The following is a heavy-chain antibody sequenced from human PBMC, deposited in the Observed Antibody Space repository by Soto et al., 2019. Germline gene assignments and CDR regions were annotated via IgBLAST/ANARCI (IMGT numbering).Heavy chain of an antibody. Sequence: SETLSLTCTVSGGSISSYYWSWIRQPPGKGLEWIGYIYYSGSTNYNPSLKSRVTISVDTSKNQFSLKLSSVTAADTAVYYCARVRGVIPYYFDYWGQGTLVTAPQ. CDR3: ARVRGVIPYYFDY. CDR1: GGSISSYY. D-gene: IGHD3-10*01. CDR2: IYYSGST. J-gene: IGHJ4*02. V-gene: IGHV4-59*01.